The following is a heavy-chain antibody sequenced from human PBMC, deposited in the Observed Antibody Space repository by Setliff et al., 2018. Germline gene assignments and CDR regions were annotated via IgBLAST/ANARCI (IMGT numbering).Heavy chain of an antibody. Sequence: ASVKVSCKASGYTFTSYDINWVRQATRQGLEWMGWMNPNSGNTGYAQKFQGRVTITRNTSISTAYMELSSLRSEDTAVYYCARGLLWFGEPSWWGQGTLVTVSS. CDR2: MNPNSGNT. CDR3: ARGLLWFGEPSW. V-gene: IGHV1-8*03. J-gene: IGHJ4*02. D-gene: IGHD3-10*01. CDR1: GYTFTSYD.